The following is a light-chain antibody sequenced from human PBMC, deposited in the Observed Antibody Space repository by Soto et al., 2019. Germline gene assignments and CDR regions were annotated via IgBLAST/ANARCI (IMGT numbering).Light chain of an antibody. CDR3: QQYGSSSWT. Sequence: EIVLTQSPGTLSLSPGERATLSCRASQSVSSSYLAWYQQKPGQAPRLLIYGASSRATGIPDRFSGSGSGTVFTPTISRLEPEDSAVYYHQQYGSSSWTFGQGTKVEIK. CDR1: QSVSSSY. J-gene: IGKJ1*01. CDR2: GAS. V-gene: IGKV3-20*01.